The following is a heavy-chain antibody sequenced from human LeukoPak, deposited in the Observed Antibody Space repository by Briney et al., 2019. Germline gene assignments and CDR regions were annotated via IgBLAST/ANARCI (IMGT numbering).Heavy chain of an antibody. CDR2: IRSKADTYAT. CDR3: TREYSSGWPFDF. V-gene: IGHV3-73*01. J-gene: IGHJ4*02. D-gene: IGHD6-19*01. CDR1: GFTFSASA. Sequence: GGSLRLSCAASGFTFSASAVHWVRRASGKGLEWIGRIRSKADTYATSYAASVKGRFTISRDDSKNTAFLQLNSLKTEDTAVYYCTREYSSGWPFDFWGQGTLVSVSS.